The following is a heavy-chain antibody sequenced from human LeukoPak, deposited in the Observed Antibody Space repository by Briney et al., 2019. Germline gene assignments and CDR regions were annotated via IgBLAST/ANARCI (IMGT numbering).Heavy chain of an antibody. V-gene: IGHV3-9*01. CDR3: TRGSYGDYEY. CDR2: ISWNSGTI. D-gene: IGHD4-17*01. J-gene: IGHJ4*02. Sequence: GRSLRLSCAASGFTFYDYAMHWVRQPPGKGLEWVSGISWNSGTIVYADSVKGRFTISRDNAQNSLYLQMNSLRAEDTAVYYCTRGSYGDYEYWGQGTLVTVSS. CDR1: GFTFYDYA.